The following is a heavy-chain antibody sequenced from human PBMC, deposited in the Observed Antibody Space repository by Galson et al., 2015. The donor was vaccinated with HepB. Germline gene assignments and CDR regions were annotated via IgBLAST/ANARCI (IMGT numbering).Heavy chain of an antibody. Sequence: TLSLTCTVSGGSISSGGYYWSWIRLHPGTGLEWIGYIYYSGSTYYNPSLKSRVTISVDTSKNQFSLKLSSVTAADTAVYYCARGPSYYPYYFDYWGQGTLVTVSS. CDR3: ARGPSYYPYYFDY. J-gene: IGHJ4*02. D-gene: IGHD3-22*01. CDR2: IYYSGST. CDR1: GGSISSGGYY. V-gene: IGHV4-31*03.